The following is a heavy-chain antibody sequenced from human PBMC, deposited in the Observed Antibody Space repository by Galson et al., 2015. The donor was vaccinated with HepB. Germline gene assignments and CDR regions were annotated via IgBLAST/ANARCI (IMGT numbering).Heavy chain of an antibody. V-gene: IGHV1-58*01. CDR3: AAPLGPRYCSGGSCYYYYYGMDV. CDR2: IVVGSGNT. CDR1: GFTFTSSA. Sequence: SVKLSCTASGFTFTSSAVQWVRQARGQRLEWIGWIVVGSGNTNYAQKFQERVTITRDMSTSTAYMELSSLRSEDTAVYYCAAPLGPRYCSGGSCYYYYYGMDVWGQGTTVTVSS. D-gene: IGHD2-15*01. J-gene: IGHJ6*02.